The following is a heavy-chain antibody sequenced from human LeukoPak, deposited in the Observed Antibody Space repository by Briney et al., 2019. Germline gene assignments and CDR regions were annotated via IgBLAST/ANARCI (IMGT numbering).Heavy chain of an antibody. D-gene: IGHD3-22*01. V-gene: IGHV4-61*02. J-gene: IGHJ4*02. Sequence: SETLSLTCTVSGNSISSGDNYWSWIRQPAGKGLEWIGRTYTSGSTNYNPSLKSRVTISGDTSKNQFSLRLSSVTAADTAVYYCARASYSYDINGWVPFDYWGQGTLVTVSS. CDR1: GNSISSGDNY. CDR3: ARASYSYDINGWVPFDY. CDR2: TYTSGST.